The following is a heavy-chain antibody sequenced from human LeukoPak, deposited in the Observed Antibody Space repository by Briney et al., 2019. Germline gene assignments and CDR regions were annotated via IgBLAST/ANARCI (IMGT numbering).Heavy chain of an antibody. J-gene: IGHJ5*02. CDR2: IYPSNGGT. D-gene: IGHD6-6*01. Sequence: ASVKVSRKASGYTFTGSYMHWVPRAPGQGLEWMGWIYPSNGGTNYAQKFQGRVTMTRDTSISTAYMELSSLRSDDTAVYYCARSNIATRRGDNWFEPWRQGTLVTVSS. CDR3: ARSNIATRRGDNWFEP. V-gene: IGHV1-2*02. CDR1: GYTFTGSY.